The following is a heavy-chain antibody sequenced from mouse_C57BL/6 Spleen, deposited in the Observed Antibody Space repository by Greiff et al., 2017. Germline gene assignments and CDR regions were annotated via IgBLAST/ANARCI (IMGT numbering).Heavy chain of an antibody. CDR2: ISYDGSN. CDR1: GYSITSGYY. CDR3: ARDHSSGYWFAY. V-gene: IGHV3-6*01. Sequence: EVKLVESGPGLVKPSQSLSLTCSVTGYSITSGYYWNWIRQFPGNKLEWMGYISYDGSNNYNPSLKNRISITRDTSKNQFFLKLNSVTTEDTATYYCARDHSSGYWFAYWGQVTLVTVSA. J-gene: IGHJ3*01. D-gene: IGHD3-2*02.